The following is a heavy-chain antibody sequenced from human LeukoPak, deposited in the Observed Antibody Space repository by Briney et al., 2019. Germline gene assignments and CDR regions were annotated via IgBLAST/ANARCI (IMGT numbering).Heavy chain of an antibody. CDR3: ARDRVPAVKYYDFWSGYPWYFDL. CDR1: GFTFSSYW. V-gene: IGHV3-7*01. Sequence: GGSLRLSCAASGFTFSSYWMSWVRQAPGKGLEWVANIKQDGSEKYYVDSVKGRFTISRDNAKNSLYLQMNSLRAEDTAVYYCARDRVPAVKYYDFWSGYPWYFDLWGRGTLVTVSS. D-gene: IGHD3-3*01. CDR2: IKQDGSEK. J-gene: IGHJ2*01.